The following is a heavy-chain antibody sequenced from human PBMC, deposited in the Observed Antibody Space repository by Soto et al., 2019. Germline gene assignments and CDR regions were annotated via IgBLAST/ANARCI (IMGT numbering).Heavy chain of an antibody. Sequence: GSLRLSCAVSGFTFSSHAMSWVRQAPGKGLECVSSITGSGDSTYYADSVKGRFTISRDNSKNTLYLQMNSLRAEDTAVYYCAKSKEGYCSSTSCSYETFGPVNDSFDIWGKGTMGT. D-gene: IGHD2-2*01. CDR3: AKSKEGYCSSTSCSYETFGPVNDSFDI. CDR2: ITGSGDST. V-gene: IGHV3-23*01. CDR1: GFTFSSHA. J-gene: IGHJ3*02.